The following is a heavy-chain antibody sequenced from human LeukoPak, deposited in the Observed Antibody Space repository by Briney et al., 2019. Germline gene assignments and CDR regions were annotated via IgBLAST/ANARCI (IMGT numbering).Heavy chain of an antibody. Sequence: AGGSLRLSCAASGFTFSNYNMDWVRQAPGKGLEWVSYISSGSSIIYYADSVKGRFTISRDNAKNSLYLQINSLRAEDTAVYYCAREPPPDTATYIYYYYYYMDVWGKGTTVTVSS. D-gene: IGHD5-18*01. J-gene: IGHJ6*03. CDR2: ISSGSSII. CDR1: GFTFSNYN. CDR3: AREPPPDTATYIYYYYYYMDV. V-gene: IGHV3-48*01.